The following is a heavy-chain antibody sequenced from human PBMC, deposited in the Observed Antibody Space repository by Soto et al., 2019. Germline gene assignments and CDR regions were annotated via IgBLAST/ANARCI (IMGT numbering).Heavy chain of an antibody. D-gene: IGHD3-22*01. Sequence: SVKVSCKASGGTFSSYAISWVRQAPGQGLEWMGGIIPIFGTANYAQKFQGRVTITADESTSTAYMELSSLRSEDTAVYYCAREVTNSYSAYYYDSSGYSFFDYWGQGTLVTVSS. CDR3: AREVTNSYSAYYYDSSGYSFFDY. J-gene: IGHJ4*02. V-gene: IGHV1-69*13. CDR1: GGTFSSYA. CDR2: IIPIFGTA.